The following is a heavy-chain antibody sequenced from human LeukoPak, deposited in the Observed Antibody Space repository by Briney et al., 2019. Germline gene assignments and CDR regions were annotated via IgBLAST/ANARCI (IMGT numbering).Heavy chain of an antibody. CDR3: ARVFGLFLIPTSYFDL. J-gene: IGHJ4*02. Sequence: ASVKVSCESSGYIFNSYGITWVRQAPGQGLEWMGWISGYNGNTKYAQKFQGRVTMTTDTPTSTGYMELRTLRSDDTAVYYCARVFGLFLIPTSYFDLWGQGSLVTVSS. CDR1: GYIFNSYG. V-gene: IGHV1-18*01. CDR2: ISGYNGNT. D-gene: IGHD2-2*01.